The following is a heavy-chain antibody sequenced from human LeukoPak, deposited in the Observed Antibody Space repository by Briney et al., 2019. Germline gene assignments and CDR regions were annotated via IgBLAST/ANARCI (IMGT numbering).Heavy chain of an antibody. CDR2: MNPNSGNT. CDR1: GYTFTSYD. Sequence: ASVKVSCKASGYTFTSYDINWVRQATGQGLEWMGWMNPNSGNTNYAQKFQGGVTITRNTSISTAYMELSSLRSEDTALYYCARGAQISCLGARCYPFDNWGQGTVVTVSS. CDR3: ARGAQISCLGARCYPFDN. V-gene: IGHV1-8*01. J-gene: IGHJ4*02. D-gene: IGHD2-15*01.